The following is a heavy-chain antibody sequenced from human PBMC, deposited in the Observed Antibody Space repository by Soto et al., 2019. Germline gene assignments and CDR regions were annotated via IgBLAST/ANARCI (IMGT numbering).Heavy chain of an antibody. D-gene: IGHD1-1*01. Sequence: VYLVASGGDLVEPGGSLSLSCEASRFVFSSAWMRLGRQAPGTGLEWVGRIKAKLDGDTTDYAEFVQGRFIISRDDSKNTGFLEMNNLKTEDTAVYFCVEGWNDVWGQGTLGTVSS. CDR2: IKAKLDGDTT. CDR1: RFVFSSAW. CDR3: VEGWNDV. V-gene: IGHV3-15*01. J-gene: IGHJ4*02.